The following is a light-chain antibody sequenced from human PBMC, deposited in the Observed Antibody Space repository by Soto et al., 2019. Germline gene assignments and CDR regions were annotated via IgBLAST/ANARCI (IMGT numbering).Light chain of an antibody. CDR1: QSISSW. Sequence: DIQMTQSPSSLSASVGDRVTITCRASQSISSWLAWYQQTPGKAPKLLIFDASSLETGVPSRFSGSGSGTEFTLTISSLQPEDFATYYCLQHNSYRWTFGQGTKVDIK. J-gene: IGKJ1*01. CDR2: DAS. V-gene: IGKV1-5*01. CDR3: LQHNSYRWT.